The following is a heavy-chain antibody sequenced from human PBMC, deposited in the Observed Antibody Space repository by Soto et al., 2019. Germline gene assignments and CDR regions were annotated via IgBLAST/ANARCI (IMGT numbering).Heavy chain of an antibody. CDR2: INPSGGST. CDR1: GYTFTSYY. D-gene: IGHD3-10*01. CDR3: ARDRGGIGRYLNWFDP. J-gene: IGHJ5*02. V-gene: IGHV1-46*01. Sequence: ASVTVSCKASGYTFTSYYMHWVRQAPGQGLEWMGRINPSGGSTSYAQKFQGRVTMTRDTSTSTVYMELSSLRSEDTAVYYCARDRGGIGRYLNWFDPWGQGTLVTVSS.